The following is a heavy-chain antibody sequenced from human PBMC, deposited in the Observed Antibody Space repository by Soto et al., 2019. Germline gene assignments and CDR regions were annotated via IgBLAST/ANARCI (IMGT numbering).Heavy chain of an antibody. J-gene: IGHJ4*02. D-gene: IGHD1-1*01. CDR2: IYIDDT. CDR1: GYTFSSYG. CDR3: ARDRDWNLDY. V-gene: IGHV1-18*01. Sequence: QVQLVQSGAEVKKPGASVKVSCKASGYTFSSYGFSWMRQAPGQGLEWMGWIYIDDTKYAENFQGXVXMXIDTSTSTVYMELRSLTSDDPAVYYCARDRDWNLDYWGQGTLVTVSS.